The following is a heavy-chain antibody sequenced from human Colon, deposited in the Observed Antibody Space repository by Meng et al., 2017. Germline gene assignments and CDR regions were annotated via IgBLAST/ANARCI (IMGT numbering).Heavy chain of an antibody. Sequence: QVQLVESGGGVVQPGRSLRLSCAASGFTFNNHPMHWVRPGPGKGLEWGARLSDDGSNKHYTDSVKGRFTISRDNFKNPLYLQMNSLRVEDTAVYYCVRDSGGNWFDLWGQGTLVTVSS. CDR1: GFTFNNHP. CDR3: VRDSGGNWFDL. J-gene: IGHJ5*02. V-gene: IGHV3-30*10. D-gene: IGHD3-10*01. CDR2: LSDDGSNK.